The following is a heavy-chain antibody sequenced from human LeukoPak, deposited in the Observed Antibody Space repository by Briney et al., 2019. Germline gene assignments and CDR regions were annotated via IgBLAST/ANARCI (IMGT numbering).Heavy chain of an antibody. CDR2: ISGSGGST. Sequence: GGSLRLSCAASGFTFSSYAMSWVRQAPGKGLEWVSAISGSGGSTYYADSVKGRFTISRDNSKNTLYLQMNSLRAEDTAVYYCAKDPLEDTDMGSLLHWGQGTLVTVSS. CDR1: GFTFSSYA. J-gene: IGHJ4*02. V-gene: IGHV3-23*01. CDR3: AKDPLEDTDMGSLLH. D-gene: IGHD5-18*01.